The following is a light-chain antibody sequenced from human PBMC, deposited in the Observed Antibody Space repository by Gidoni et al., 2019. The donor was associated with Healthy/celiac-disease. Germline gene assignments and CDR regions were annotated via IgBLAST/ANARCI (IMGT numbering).Light chain of an antibody. Sequence: EIVLTQSPATLSLSPGERATLSCRASQSVSSYLAWYQQKPGQAPRLLIYDASNRATGIPARFSGSGSGTDFTLTSSSLEPEDFAVYYCQQRSNGSSITFGQGTRLEIK. V-gene: IGKV3-11*01. CDR1: QSVSSY. J-gene: IGKJ5*01. CDR3: QQRSNGSSIT. CDR2: DAS.